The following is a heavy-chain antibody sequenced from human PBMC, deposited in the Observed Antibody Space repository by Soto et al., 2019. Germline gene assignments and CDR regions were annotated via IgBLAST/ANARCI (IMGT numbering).Heavy chain of an antibody. CDR2: IVPIFGA. V-gene: IGHV1-69*12. Sequence: QVQLVQSGAEVKKPGSSVKVSCTSSGGTFSNYGFSWLRQAPGQGLECMGVIVPIFGAEHPQKFQGRVSITADETTTTDFMELRGWRSEDTAGYSCARGGSDDEGSGYYQGHVWGQGTMVTVSS. D-gene: IGHD3-22*01. J-gene: IGHJ6*02. CDR1: GGTFSNYG. CDR3: ARGGSDDEGSGYYQGHV.